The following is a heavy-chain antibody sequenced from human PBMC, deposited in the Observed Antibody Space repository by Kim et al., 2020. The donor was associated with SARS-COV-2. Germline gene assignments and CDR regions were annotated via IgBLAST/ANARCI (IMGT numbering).Heavy chain of an antibody. V-gene: IGHV4-59*13. J-gene: IGHJ5*02. D-gene: IGHD5-18*01. CDR3: AGGGDTAMVTGRFDP. Sequence: SETLSLTCTVSGGSISSYYWSWIRQPPGKGLEWIGYIYYSGSTNYNPALKRRVTISVDTSKNQFALKLSSVTAADTAVYYCAGGGDTAMVTGRFDPWGQG. CDR2: IYYSGST. CDR1: GGSISSYY.